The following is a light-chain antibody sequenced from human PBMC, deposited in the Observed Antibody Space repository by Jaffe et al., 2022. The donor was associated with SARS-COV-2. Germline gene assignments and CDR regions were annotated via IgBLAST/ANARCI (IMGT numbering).Light chain of an antibody. Sequence: EIVMTQSPATLSVSPGESATLSCRASQSIANNIAWYQQRPGQAPRLIISGASTRATAIPARFSGSGSGTEFTLTITSLQSEDFAVYYCQQYHDWPRPTFGQGTKVEIK. CDR1: QSIANN. J-gene: IGKJ1*01. CDR3: QQYHDWPRPT. CDR2: GAS. V-gene: IGKV3-15*01.